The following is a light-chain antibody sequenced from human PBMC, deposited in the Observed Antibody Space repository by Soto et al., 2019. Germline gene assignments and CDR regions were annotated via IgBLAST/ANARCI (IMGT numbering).Light chain of an antibody. V-gene: IGKV1-9*01. CDR1: QGISSN. Sequence: DIQLTQSPSFLSASVGDRVTITCRASQGISSNLAWYQQKPGKDPKLLIYAASTLQSGVPSRFSGSESGTEFNLTISRLQTEDFATYECQQLNSYTITFGQGTRLEIK. J-gene: IGKJ5*01. CDR2: AAS. CDR3: QQLNSYTIT.